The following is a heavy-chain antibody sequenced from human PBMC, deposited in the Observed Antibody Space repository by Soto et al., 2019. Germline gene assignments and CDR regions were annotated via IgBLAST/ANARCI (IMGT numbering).Heavy chain of an antibody. D-gene: IGHD6-19*01. CDR3: AAVGGYSSGPDAFDI. CDR1: GYTFTSYG. J-gene: IGHJ3*02. CDR2: ISAYNGNT. Sequence: ASVKVSCKASGYTFTSYGISWVRQAPGQGLEWMGWISAYNGNTNYAQKLQERVTITRDMSTSTAYMELSSLRSEDTAVYYCAAVGGYSSGPDAFDIWGQGTMVTVSS. V-gene: IGHV1-18*01.